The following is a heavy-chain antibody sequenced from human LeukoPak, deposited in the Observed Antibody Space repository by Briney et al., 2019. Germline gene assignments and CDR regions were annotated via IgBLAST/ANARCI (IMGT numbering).Heavy chain of an antibody. Sequence: SETLSLTCTVSGGSISTYYWSWIRQSPGKGLEWIGYIYLTGTTNYNPSLRSRVSISVDTSKNQFSLKLSSVTAADTAVYYCARGGGAAAGTFGERGSLRYWGQGTLVTVSS. D-gene: IGHD6-13*01. CDR2: IYLTGTT. CDR1: GGSISTYY. J-gene: IGHJ4*02. CDR3: ARGGGAAAGTFGERGSLRY. V-gene: IGHV4-59*01.